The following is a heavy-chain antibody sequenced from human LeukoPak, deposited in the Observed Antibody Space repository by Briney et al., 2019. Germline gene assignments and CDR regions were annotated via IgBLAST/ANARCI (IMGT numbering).Heavy chain of an antibody. D-gene: IGHD3-10*01. CDR1: GFTFSSYA. J-gene: IGHJ4*02. CDR2: ISYDGSNK. CDR3: ARDPDYFDYYGSGSYFDY. Sequence: GRSLRLSCAASGFTFSSYAMHWVRQAPGKGLEWVAVISYDGSNKYYADSVKGRFTISRDNSKNTLYLQMNSLRAEDTAVYYCARDPDYFDYYGSGSYFDYWGQGTLVTVSS. V-gene: IGHV3-30-3*01.